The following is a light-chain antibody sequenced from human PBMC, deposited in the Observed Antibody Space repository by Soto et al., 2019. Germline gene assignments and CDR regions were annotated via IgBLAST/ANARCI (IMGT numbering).Light chain of an antibody. V-gene: IGKV3-20*01. CDR2: GAS. Sequence: EILLTQSPDSLSLSPGDRATLSCRASQSFSSTFFAWYQQKPGQAPRLLIYGASSRATGIPDRLSGSGSGTDFTLTISRLEPEDFAVYYCQQYASSVTFGQGTKVEIK. CDR1: QSFSSTF. J-gene: IGKJ1*01. CDR3: QQYASSVT.